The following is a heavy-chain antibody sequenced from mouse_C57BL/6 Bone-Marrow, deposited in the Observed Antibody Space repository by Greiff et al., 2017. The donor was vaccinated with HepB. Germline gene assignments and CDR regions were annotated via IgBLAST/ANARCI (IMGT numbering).Heavy chain of an antibody. J-gene: IGHJ4*01. Sequence: VQLQQSGTVLARPGASVKMSCKTSGYTFTSYWMHWVKQRPGQGLEWIGAIYPGNSDTSYNQKFKGKAKLTAVTSASTAYMELSSLTNEDSAVYYCTRNYDYDGPYAMDYWGQGTSVTVSS. CDR3: TRNYDYDGPYAMDY. CDR1: GYTFTSYW. V-gene: IGHV1-5*01. CDR2: IYPGNSDT. D-gene: IGHD2-4*01.